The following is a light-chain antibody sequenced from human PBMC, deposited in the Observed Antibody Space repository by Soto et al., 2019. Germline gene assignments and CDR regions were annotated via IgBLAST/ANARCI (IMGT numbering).Light chain of an antibody. J-gene: IGLJ2*01. CDR3: CSYAGSVVV. CDR1: SSDVGGYNY. Sequence: QSALTQPRSVSGSPGQSVTISCTGTSSDVGGYNYVFLYQQHPGKAPKLMIYDVSKRPSGVPDRFSGSKSGNTASLTISGLQAEDEADYYCCSYAGSVVVFGGGTKLTVL. V-gene: IGLV2-11*01. CDR2: DVS.